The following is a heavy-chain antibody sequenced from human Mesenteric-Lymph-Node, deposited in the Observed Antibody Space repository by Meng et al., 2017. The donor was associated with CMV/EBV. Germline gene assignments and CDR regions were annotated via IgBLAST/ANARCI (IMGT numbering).Heavy chain of an antibody. Sequence: FTRFGITWVRQAPGQGLEWMGWISPYNGDTNYAQKFQGRFTMTTDTSTSTAYMELRSLRSDDTALYYCATTKIMVRGIVIPTWFDPWGQGTLVTVSS. CDR3: ATTKIMVRGIVIPTWFDP. V-gene: IGHV1-18*01. CDR2: ISPYNGDT. D-gene: IGHD3-10*01. CDR1: FTRFG. J-gene: IGHJ5*02.